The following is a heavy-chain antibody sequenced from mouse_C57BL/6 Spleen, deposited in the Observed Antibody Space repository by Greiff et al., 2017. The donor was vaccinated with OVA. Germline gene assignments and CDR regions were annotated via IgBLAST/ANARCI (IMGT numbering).Heavy chain of an antibody. CDR3: ARSRAGPWSAY. CDR2: IYPSDSET. CDR1: GYTFTSYW. D-gene: IGHD3-2*02. Sequence: VQLQQPGAELVRPGSSVKLSCKASGYTFTSYWMDWVKQRPGQGLEWIGNIYPSDSETHYNQKFKDKATLTVDKSSSTAYMQRSGLTSEDSAVYDCARSRAGPWSAYWGQGTLVTVSA. V-gene: IGHV1-61*01. J-gene: IGHJ3*01.